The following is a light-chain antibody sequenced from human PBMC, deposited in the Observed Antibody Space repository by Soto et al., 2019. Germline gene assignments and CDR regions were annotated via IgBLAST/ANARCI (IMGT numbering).Light chain of an antibody. CDR3: QKYGSSPRT. CDR2: GAS. Sequence: EIVLTQSPGTLSLSPGERATLSCRASQSVGSSQLAWYQQKPGQAPRLVMYGASSRATDTPDRFSGSGSGTDFTLTISRLEPEDFAVYYCQKYGSSPRTFGQGTKVEIK. J-gene: IGKJ1*01. CDR1: QSVGSSQ. V-gene: IGKV3-20*01.